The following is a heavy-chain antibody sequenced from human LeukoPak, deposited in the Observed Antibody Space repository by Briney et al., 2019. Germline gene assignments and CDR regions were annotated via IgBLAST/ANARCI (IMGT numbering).Heavy chain of an antibody. D-gene: IGHD3-10*01. CDR3: ARDSQLLWFRELFPHFDY. V-gene: IGHV1-2*02. CDR2: INPNSGGT. CDR1: GYTFTGYY. J-gene: IGHJ4*02. Sequence: ASVNVSCKASGYTFTGYYMHWVRQAPGQGLEWMGWINPNSGGTNYAQKFQGRVTMTRDTSISTAYMELSRLRSDDTAVYYCARDSQLLWFRELFPHFDYWGQGTLVTVSS.